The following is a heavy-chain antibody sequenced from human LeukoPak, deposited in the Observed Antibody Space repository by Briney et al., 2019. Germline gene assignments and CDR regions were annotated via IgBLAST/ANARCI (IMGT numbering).Heavy chain of an antibody. Sequence: PSETLSLTCAVYGGSFSGYYWNWIRQPPGKGLEWIGEINHTGNTLYNPSLKSRVTIPGDMSNNRFSLKLTSVTAADTGVYYCARGPGSGSYFAWFDSWGQGTLVSVSS. CDR2: INHTGNT. CDR3: ARGPGSGSYFAWFDS. CDR1: GGSFSGYY. J-gene: IGHJ5*01. D-gene: IGHD3-10*01. V-gene: IGHV4-34*01.